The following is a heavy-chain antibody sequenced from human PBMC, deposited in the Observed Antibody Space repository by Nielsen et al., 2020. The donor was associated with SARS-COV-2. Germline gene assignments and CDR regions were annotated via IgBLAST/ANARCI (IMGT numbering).Heavy chain of an antibody. Sequence: SVKVSCKASGGSFHTNSLSWVRQAPGQGLEWMGRIVTIVNITNYPRKFLGRVTLSADKSTSTAYMELSRLRSDDTAVYYCAREMATNRGHAFEIWGQGTVVTVSS. V-gene: IGHV1-69*04. J-gene: IGHJ3*02. D-gene: IGHD5-24*01. CDR1: GGSFHTNS. CDR2: IVTIVNIT. CDR3: AREMATNRGHAFEI.